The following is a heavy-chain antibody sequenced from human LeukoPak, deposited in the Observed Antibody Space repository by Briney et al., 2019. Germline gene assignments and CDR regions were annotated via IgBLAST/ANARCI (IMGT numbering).Heavy chain of an antibody. CDR1: GGSINSSSYY. V-gene: IGHV4-39*07. CDR2: IFYSGNT. D-gene: IGHD3-9*01. CDR3: ASTRILTGYYGYFDY. J-gene: IGHJ4*02. Sequence: PSETLSLTCTVSGGSINSSSYYWGWIRQPPGKGLEWIGSIFYSGNTYDNPSLKSRVTISVDTSKNQFSLKLSSVTAADTAVYYCASTRILTGYYGYFDYWGQGTLVTVSS.